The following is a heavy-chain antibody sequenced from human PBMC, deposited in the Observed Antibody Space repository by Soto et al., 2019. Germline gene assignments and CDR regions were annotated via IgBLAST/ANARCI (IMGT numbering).Heavy chain of an antibody. J-gene: IGHJ2*01. CDR3: ARVSCSGGGCYPDWYFDL. Sequence: EVRLVESGGGLIQPGVSLTVSCAASGFSVSDNYMSWVRQPPGKGLEWVSVIYRGGTIFYADSVKGRFIISRDSSKNTMYLQMNTLRGEDTATYYCARVSCSGGGCYPDWYFDLWGRGTLVTVSS. CDR2: IYRGGTI. V-gene: IGHV3-53*01. CDR1: GFSVSDNY. D-gene: IGHD2-15*01.